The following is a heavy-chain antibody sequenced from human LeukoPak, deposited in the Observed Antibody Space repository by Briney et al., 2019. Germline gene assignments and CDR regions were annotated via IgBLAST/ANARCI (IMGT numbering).Heavy chain of an antibody. J-gene: IGHJ4*02. D-gene: IGHD5-12*01. CDR2: IYPGDSDT. V-gene: IGHV5-51*01. CDR1: GYSFTSYW. CDR3: ARSDTSGYDYIPHFDY. Sequence: GESLKISCKVSGYSFTSYWIGWVRQMPGKGLEWMGIIYPGDSDTRYSPSFQGQVTISADKSISTAYLQWSSLKASDTAMYYCARSDTSGYDYIPHFDYWGQGTLVTVSS.